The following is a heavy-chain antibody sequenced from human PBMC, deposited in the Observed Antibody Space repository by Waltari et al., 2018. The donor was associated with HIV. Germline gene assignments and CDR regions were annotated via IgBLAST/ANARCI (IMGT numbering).Heavy chain of an antibody. CDR1: GFPFSYAW. Sequence: EVQLVEPGGGLIKPWGSLRLSCAASGFPFSYAWLSWVPKAAGKGLEGVGRIKTKTDGGTTDYAAPVKGRFTISRDNSKNTLYLQMNNLKTEDTAVYYGATDRRGAFDIWGQGTMVTVSS. CDR2: IKTKTDGGTT. V-gene: IGHV3-15*01. CDR3: ATDRRGAFDI. J-gene: IGHJ3*02.